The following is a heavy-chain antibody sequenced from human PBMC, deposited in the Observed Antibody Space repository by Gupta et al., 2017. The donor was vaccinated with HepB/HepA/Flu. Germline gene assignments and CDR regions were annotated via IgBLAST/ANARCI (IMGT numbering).Heavy chain of an antibody. CDR1: GFTFSSYA. CDR2: ISSDGNNK. Sequence: QVHLVESGGGVVQPGRSLRLSCAASGFTFSSYAMHWVRQAPGKGLEWVAVISSDGNNKFYADSVKGRFTISRDNSKNTLYLQMNSLGGEDTALYFCARTDSLDYWGQGALVTGSS. J-gene: IGHJ4*02. V-gene: IGHV3-30-3*01. CDR3: ARTDSLDY.